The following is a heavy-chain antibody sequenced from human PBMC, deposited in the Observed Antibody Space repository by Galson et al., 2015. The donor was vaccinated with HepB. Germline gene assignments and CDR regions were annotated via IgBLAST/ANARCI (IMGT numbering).Heavy chain of an antibody. CDR2: IYYSGST. CDR3: ARRLGVAGTGNWFDP. D-gene: IGHD6-19*01. Sequence: ETLSLTCTVSGGSISSSSYYWGWIRQPPGKGLEWIGSIYYSGSTYYNPSLKSRVTISVDTSKNQFSLKLSSVTAADTAVYYCARRLGVAGTGNWFDPWGQGTLVTVSS. CDR1: GGSISSSSYY. V-gene: IGHV4-39*01. J-gene: IGHJ5*02.